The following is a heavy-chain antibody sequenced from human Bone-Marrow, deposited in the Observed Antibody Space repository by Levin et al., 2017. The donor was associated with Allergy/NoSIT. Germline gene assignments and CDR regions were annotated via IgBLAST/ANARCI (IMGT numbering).Heavy chain of an antibody. CDR3: ARDFFSYGSGSYSET. CDR2: IYYSGIT. D-gene: IGHD3-10*01. Sequence: SETLSLTCTVSGGSISSGGYYWSWIRQHPGKGLEWIGYIYYSGITYYNPSLKSRVTISVDTSKNQFSLNLSSVTAADTAVYYCARDFFSYGSGSYSETWGQGTLVTVSS. CDR1: GGSISSGGYY. V-gene: IGHV4-31*03. J-gene: IGHJ4*02.